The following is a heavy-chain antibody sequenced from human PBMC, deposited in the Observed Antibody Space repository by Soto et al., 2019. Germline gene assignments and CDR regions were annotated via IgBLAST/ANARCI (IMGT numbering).Heavy chain of an antibody. J-gene: IGHJ6*02. Sequence: SETLSLTCTVYGDSITNNHWWSWVRQHPGKGPELIGEIYHTGIANYNPSLESRVAFSVDKSKNQFSLSLTSVTAADTAVYYCVSKLGPYYYGLDVWGQGTTVTFSS. CDR2: IYHTGIA. D-gene: IGHD3-16*01. CDR3: VSKLGPYYYGLDV. V-gene: IGHV4-4*02. CDR1: GDSITNNHW.